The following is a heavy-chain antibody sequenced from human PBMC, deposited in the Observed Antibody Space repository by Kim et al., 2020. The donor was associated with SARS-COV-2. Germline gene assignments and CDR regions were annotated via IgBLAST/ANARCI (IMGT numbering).Heavy chain of an antibody. CDR1: GFTFSSSE. J-gene: IGHJ4*02. CDR3: VRYRGVTVMNQGFDY. V-gene: IGHV3-48*03. D-gene: IGHD3-10*01. CDR2: ITGSGSTI. Sequence: GGSLRLSCAASGFTFSSSEMNWIRQSPGRGLEWISYITGSGSTIYYADSVKGRFTISRDNAKNSLYLQMNSLRADDTALYYCVRYRGVTVMNQGFDYWGQGTLVTVSS.